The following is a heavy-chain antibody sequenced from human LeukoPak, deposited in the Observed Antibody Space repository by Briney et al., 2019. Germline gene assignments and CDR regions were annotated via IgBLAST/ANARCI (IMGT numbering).Heavy chain of an antibody. D-gene: IGHD1-26*01. CDR1: GFTFSSDA. CDR2: ISGSGGST. J-gene: IGHJ4*02. Sequence: GASLRLSCAASGFTFSSDAMSCVPQAPGEGLEWVSAISGSGGSTYYADSVKGRFTISRDNPKNTLYLQMNSLRAEDTAVYYCAKDRWELFSFDYWGQGTLVTVSS. CDR3: AKDRWELFSFDY. V-gene: IGHV3-23*01.